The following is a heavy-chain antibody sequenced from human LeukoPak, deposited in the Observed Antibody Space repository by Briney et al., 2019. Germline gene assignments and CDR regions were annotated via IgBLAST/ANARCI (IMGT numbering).Heavy chain of an antibody. CDR3: ATEGITMVRGVIIIDLDFQH. CDR2: FDPEDGET. CDR1: GYTLTELS. J-gene: IGHJ1*01. D-gene: IGHD3-10*01. V-gene: IGHV1-24*01. Sequence: ASVKVSCKVSGYTLTELSMHWVRQAPGKGLEWMGGFDPEDGETIHAQKFQGRVTMTEDTSTDTAYMELSSLRSEDTAVYYCATEGITMVRGVIIIDLDFQHWGQGTLVTVSS.